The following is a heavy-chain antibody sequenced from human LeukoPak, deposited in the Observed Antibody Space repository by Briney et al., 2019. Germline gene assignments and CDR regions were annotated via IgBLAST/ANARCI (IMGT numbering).Heavy chain of an antibody. Sequence: GGSLRLSCAASGFTFSSYAMSWVRQAPGKGLEWVSAISGSGGSTYYADSVKGRFTISRDNSKNTLYLQMNSLRAEDTAVYYCARGPHFAFGAGSSWYEDLYYFDYWGQGTLVTVSS. CDR3: ARGPHFAFGAGSSWYEDLYYFDY. V-gene: IGHV3-23*01. CDR1: GFTFSSYA. D-gene: IGHD6-13*01. J-gene: IGHJ4*02. CDR2: ISGSGGST.